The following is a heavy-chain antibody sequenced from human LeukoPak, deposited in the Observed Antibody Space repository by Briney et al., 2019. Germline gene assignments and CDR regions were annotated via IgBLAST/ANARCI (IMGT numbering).Heavy chain of an antibody. D-gene: IGHD3-22*01. CDR3: ARGRYDSSGYSYYFDY. V-gene: IGHV1-8*01. CDR2: MNPNSGNT. Sequence: ASVKVSCKASGYTFTSYDINWVRQATGQGLEWMGWMNPNSGNTGYAQKFQGRVTMTRNTSISTAYMELSSLRSEDTAVYYCARGRYDSSGYSYYFDYWDQGTLVTVSS. CDR1: GYTFTSYD. J-gene: IGHJ4*02.